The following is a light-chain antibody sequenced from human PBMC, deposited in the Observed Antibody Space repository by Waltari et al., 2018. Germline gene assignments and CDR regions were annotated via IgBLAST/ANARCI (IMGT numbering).Light chain of an antibody. CDR1: SPRGYS. J-gene: IGLJ2*01. V-gene: IGLV3-19*01. CDR3: KYRDSSGNRVV. CDR2: PQN. Sequence: SSELTQDPAVSVALGQTVMITCQGDSPRGYSASWYQHKPGQAPVLVFYPQNNRPSGIPAGFYGSTSGNTAFLSVAGAQAEDDADYYCKYRDSSGNRVVFGGGTKLTVL.